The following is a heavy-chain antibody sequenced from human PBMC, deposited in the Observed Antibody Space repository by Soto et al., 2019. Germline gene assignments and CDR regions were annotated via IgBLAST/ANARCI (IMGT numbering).Heavy chain of an antibody. V-gene: IGHV3-23*01. CDR3: ATGWKDGRPTYYPGSWFDP. CDR1: GFTFSSYA. D-gene: IGHD3-10*01. Sequence: GGSLRLSCAASGFTFSSYAMSWVRQAPGKGLEWVSAISGSGGSTYYADSVKGRFTISRDNSKNTLYLQMNSRRSEDTAVHYCATGWKDGRPTYYPGSWFDPRGQGTLVTVSS. J-gene: IGHJ5*02. CDR2: ISGSGGST.